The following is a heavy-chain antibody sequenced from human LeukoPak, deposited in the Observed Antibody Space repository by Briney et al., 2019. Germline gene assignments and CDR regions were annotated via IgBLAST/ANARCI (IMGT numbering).Heavy chain of an antibody. D-gene: IGHD2-21*02. J-gene: IGHJ2*01. CDR3: ARDSLAYCGGDCYPYWYFDL. V-gene: IGHV4-61*02. Sequence: SETLSLTCTVSGGSISSGSYYWSWIRQPAGKGLEWIGRIYTSGSTNYNPSLKSRVTISVDTSKNQFSLKLSSVTAADTAVYYCARDSLAYCGGDCYPYWYFDLWGRGTLVTVSS. CDR2: IYTSGST. CDR1: GGSISSGSYY.